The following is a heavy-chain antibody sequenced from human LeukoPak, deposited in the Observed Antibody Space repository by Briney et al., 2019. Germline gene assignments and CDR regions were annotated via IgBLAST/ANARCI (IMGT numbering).Heavy chain of an antibody. J-gene: IGHJ1*01. CDR2: IYWDDDK. Sequence: KSGPTLVNPTQTLTLTCTFSGFSLSTTGVGVGWIRQPPGKALEWLALIYWDDDKRYSPSLKSRLTITKDTSKNQVVLTMTNMDPVDTATYYCTLREYSDYHFQHWGQGTLVTVSS. D-gene: IGHD4-11*01. CDR1: GFSLSTTGVG. CDR3: TLREYSDYHFQH. V-gene: IGHV2-5*02.